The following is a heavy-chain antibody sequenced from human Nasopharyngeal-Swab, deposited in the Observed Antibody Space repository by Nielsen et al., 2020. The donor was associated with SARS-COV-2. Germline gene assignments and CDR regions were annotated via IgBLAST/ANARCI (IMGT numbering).Heavy chain of an antibody. V-gene: IGHV3-13*01. J-gene: IGHJ6*02. CDR2: IGTAGDT. CDR3: AREAVESSSWYYGMDV. Sequence: GESLKISCAASGFTFSSYDMRWVRQATGKGLEWVSAIGTAGDTYYPGSVKGRFTISRENAKNSLYLQMNSLRAGDTAVYYCAREAVESSSWYYGMDVWGQGTTVTVSS. D-gene: IGHD6-13*01. CDR1: GFTFSSYD.